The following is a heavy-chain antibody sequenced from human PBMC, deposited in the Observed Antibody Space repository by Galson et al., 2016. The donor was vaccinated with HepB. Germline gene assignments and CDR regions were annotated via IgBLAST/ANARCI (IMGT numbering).Heavy chain of an antibody. V-gene: IGHV1-24*01. J-gene: IGHJ4*02. Sequence: SVKVSCKVSGYTLSELSMHWVRQAPGKGLEWMGGFDPEDGETISAQKFQGRVTMTEDTSTETAYMELRSLRSEDTAVYYCAEKRDYDFWSGYEKWGQGTLVTVSS. CDR2: FDPEDGET. D-gene: IGHD3-3*01. CDR1: GYTLSELS. CDR3: AEKRDYDFWSGYEK.